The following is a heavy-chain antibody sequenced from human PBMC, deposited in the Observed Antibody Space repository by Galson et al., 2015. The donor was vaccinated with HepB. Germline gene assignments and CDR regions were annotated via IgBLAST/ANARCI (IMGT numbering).Heavy chain of an antibody. D-gene: IGHD2-8*01. CDR2: ISYDGSKK. Sequence: SLRLSCAAPGFTFSSYVMHWVRQAPGKGLEWVAAISYDGSKKYYADSVKGRITITRDNSKNTLYVQMNSLRAEDTAVYYCARVVSPGYCVNGVCYGMDVWGQGTTVTVSS. CDR3: ARVVSPGYCVNGVCYGMDV. J-gene: IGHJ6*02. CDR1: GFTFSSYV. V-gene: IGHV3-30-3*01.